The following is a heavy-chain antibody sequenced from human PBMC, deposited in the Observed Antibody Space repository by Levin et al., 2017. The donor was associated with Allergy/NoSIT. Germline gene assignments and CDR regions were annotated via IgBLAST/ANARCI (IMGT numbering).Heavy chain of an antibody. CDR1: GFTFSSFW. Sequence: GESLKISCATSGFTFSSFWMSWVRQAPGKGLEWVANIKNDGGEAYYVDSVKGRFTISRDNAKNSLFLQMNSLRAEDTAVYYCAALPRGSAWSSWGQGTLVTVSS. CDR3: AALPRGSAWSS. J-gene: IGHJ4*02. D-gene: IGHD6-19*01. V-gene: IGHV3-7*01. CDR2: IKNDGGEA.